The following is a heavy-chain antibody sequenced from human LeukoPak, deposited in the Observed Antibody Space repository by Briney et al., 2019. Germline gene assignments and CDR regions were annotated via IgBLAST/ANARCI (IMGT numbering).Heavy chain of an antibody. CDR1: GFTFSSFG. V-gene: IGHV3-30*03. Sequence: GGSLRLSCAASGFTFSSFGMHWVRQAPGKGLEWVAVISYDGSNKYYADPVKGRFTISRDNSKNTLDLQMNSLRAEDTAVYYCVSFYETYWGRGTLVTVSS. CDR3: VSFYETY. J-gene: IGHJ4*02. D-gene: IGHD2-2*01. CDR2: ISYDGSNK.